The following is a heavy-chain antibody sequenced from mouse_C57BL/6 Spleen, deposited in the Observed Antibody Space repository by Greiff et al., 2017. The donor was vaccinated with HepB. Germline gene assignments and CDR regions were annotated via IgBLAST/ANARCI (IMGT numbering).Heavy chain of an antibody. CDR1: GYSFTGYF. V-gene: IGHV1-20*01. Sequence: EVQGVESGPELVKPGDSVKISCKASGYSFTGYFMNWVMQSHGKSLEWIGRINPYNGDTFYNQKFKGKATLTVDKSSSTAHMELRSLTSEDSAVYYCARGAVVAYYFDYWGQGTTLTVSS. CDR2: INPYNGDT. CDR3: ARGAVVAYYFDY. D-gene: IGHD1-1*01. J-gene: IGHJ2*01.